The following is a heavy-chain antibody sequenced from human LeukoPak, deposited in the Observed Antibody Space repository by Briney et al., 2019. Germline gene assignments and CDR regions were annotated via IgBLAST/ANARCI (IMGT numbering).Heavy chain of an antibody. CDR1: GGSISSGDYY. Sequence: PSETLSLTCTVSGGSISSGDYYRSWIRQPPGKGLEWIGYIYYSGSTYYNPSLKSRVTISVDTSKNQFSLKLSSVTAADTAVYYCARVGSGSYYYYYYMDVWGKGTTVTVSS. V-gene: IGHV4-30-4*08. J-gene: IGHJ6*03. CDR2: IYYSGST. D-gene: IGHD3-22*01. CDR3: ARVGSGSYYYYYYMDV.